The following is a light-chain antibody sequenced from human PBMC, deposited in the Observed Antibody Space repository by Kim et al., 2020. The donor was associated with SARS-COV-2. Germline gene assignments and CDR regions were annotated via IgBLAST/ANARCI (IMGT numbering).Light chain of an antibody. CDR1: KLGDKY. V-gene: IGLV3-1*01. CDR2: QDS. J-gene: IGLJ2*01. Sequence: SWSPGQTASITCSGDKLGDKYASWYQRKPGQSPVLVIYQDSKRPSGIPERFSGSNSGNTATLTISGTQAMDEADYYCQAWDSSTVVFGGGTQLTVL. CDR3: QAWDSSTVV.